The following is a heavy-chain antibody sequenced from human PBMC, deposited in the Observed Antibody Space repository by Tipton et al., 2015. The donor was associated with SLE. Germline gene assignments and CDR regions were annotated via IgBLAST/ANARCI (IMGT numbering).Heavy chain of an antibody. CDR3: ARGVPLFCSTINCYTGMFDY. Sequence: QSGPEVKRPGASMKVSCKASGYGFTGNYLHWVRQAPGQGLEWMGWINANNGGTNYAQKFQGRVTMTRDTSMTTAYMELTRLQSDDTAVYYCARGVPLFCSTINCYTGMFDYWGQGTQITVSA. V-gene: IGHV1-2*02. CDR2: INANNGGT. CDR1: GYGFTGNY. D-gene: IGHD2-2*02. J-gene: IGHJ4*02.